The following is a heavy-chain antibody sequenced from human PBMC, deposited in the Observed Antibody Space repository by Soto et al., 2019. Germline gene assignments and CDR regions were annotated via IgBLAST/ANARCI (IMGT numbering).Heavy chain of an antibody. CDR2: IISIFGTP. D-gene: IGHD5-12*01. CDR3: ARDLGSGYEPGDY. Sequence: QVQLVQSGAELKKPGSSVNVTCKASGGTFAISVVNWVRQAPGQGLEWMGGIISIFGTPNYSQKFLGRVTITADESTSTGYMVLSNLRSDDTAIYYSARDLGSGYEPGDYWGQGTQVTVSS. V-gene: IGHV1-69*12. J-gene: IGHJ4*02. CDR1: GGTFAISV.